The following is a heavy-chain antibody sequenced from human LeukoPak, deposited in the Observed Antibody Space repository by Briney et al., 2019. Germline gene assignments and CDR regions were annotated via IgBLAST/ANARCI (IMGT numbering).Heavy chain of an antibody. CDR3: VRDGRVVSTGQVLTT. J-gene: IGHJ4*02. D-gene: IGHD5/OR15-5a*01. CDR2: ISPGGGTT. Sequence: GGSLRLSCAVSGFAFGSEAMSWVRQSPARGLEWVASISPGGGTTYYADYVKGRFTISRDNSKNTLYLQVNSLRAEDTAVYYCVRDGRVVSTGQVLTTWGQGTLVTVSS. CDR1: GFAFGSEA. V-gene: IGHV3-23*01.